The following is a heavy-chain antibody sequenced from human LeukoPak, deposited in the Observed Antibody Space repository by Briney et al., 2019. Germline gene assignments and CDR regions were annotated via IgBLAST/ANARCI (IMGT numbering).Heavy chain of an antibody. CDR1: GGSFSGYY. Sequence: PSETLSLTCAVYGGSFSGYYWSWIRQPPGKGLEWIREINHGGSTNYNPSLKSRVTISVDTSKNQFSLKLSSVTAADTAVYYCAAAASGSSADYWGQGTLVTVSS. V-gene: IGHV4-34*01. CDR2: INHGGST. D-gene: IGHD1-26*01. J-gene: IGHJ4*02. CDR3: AAAASGSSADY.